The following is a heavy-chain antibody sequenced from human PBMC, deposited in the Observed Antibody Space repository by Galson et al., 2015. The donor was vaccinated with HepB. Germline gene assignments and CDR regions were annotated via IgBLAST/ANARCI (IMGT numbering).Heavy chain of an antibody. V-gene: IGHV3-30-3*01. D-gene: IGHD2-2*01. CDR1: GFTFSSYA. Sequence: SLRLSCAASGFTFSSYAMHWVRQAPGKGLEWVAVISYDGSNKYYADSVKGRFTISRDNSKNTLYLQMNSLRAEDTAVYYCARGYCSSTSCDGIAFDIWGQGTMVTVSS. J-gene: IGHJ3*02. CDR3: ARGYCSSTSCDGIAFDI. CDR2: ISYDGSNK.